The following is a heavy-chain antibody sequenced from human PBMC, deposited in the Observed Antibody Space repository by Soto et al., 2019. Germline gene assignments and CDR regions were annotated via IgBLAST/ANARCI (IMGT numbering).Heavy chain of an antibody. V-gene: IGHV3-23*01. D-gene: IGHD3-22*01. Sequence: GGSLRLSCAACGFTFSSYAMSWVRQAPGKGLEWVSAISGSGGSTYYADSVKGRFTISRDNSKNTLYLQMNSLRAEDTAVYYCATPLNYYDSSGYYFSNYFDYWGQGTRVTV. J-gene: IGHJ4*02. CDR3: ATPLNYYDSSGYYFSNYFDY. CDR1: GFTFSSYA. CDR2: ISGSGGST.